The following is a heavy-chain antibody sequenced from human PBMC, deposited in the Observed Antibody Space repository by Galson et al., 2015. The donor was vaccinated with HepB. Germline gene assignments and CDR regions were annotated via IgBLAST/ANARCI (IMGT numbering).Heavy chain of an antibody. CDR1: GFTFSSYS. J-gene: IGHJ6*02. CDR3: ARNLNLWPPGYFYGMDV. V-gene: IGHV3-21*01. CDR2: IISRSTYI. Sequence: SLRLSCAASGFTFSSYSMTWVRQAPGKGLEWVPSIISRSTYIYYADSVKGRFTISRDNVKNSLFLQMNSLRAEDTAVYYCARNLNLWPPGYFYGMDVWGHGTAVTVSS. D-gene: IGHD2-2*03.